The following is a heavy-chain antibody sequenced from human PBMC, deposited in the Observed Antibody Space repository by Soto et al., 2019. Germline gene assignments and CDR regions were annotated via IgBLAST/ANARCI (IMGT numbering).Heavy chain of an antibody. CDR3: AHSRNLITEDAQVGDFDY. J-gene: IGHJ4*02. CDR2: IYWDDDE. D-gene: IGHD3-10*01. V-gene: IGHV2-5*02. CDR1: GFSLNTDGEG. Sequence: QITLKESGPTQVKPTQTLTLTCSFSGFSLNTDGEGVGWVRQPPGEALEWLALIYWDDDERYSPSLKTRLTITKDPSKNQVVLIMTNMDPVDTATYYCAHSRNLITEDAQVGDFDYWFQGTLVTVSS.